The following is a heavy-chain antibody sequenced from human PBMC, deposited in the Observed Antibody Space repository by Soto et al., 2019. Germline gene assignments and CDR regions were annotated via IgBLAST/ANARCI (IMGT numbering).Heavy chain of an antibody. V-gene: IGHV1-69*01. Sequence: QVQLVQSGAEVKKPGSSVKVSCKASGGTFSSYAISWVRQDPGQGLEWMGGIIPIFGTANYAQKFQGRVTITADESTSTAYMELSSLRSEDPAVYYCAGVALAYCGGDCFNYYYCGMDVWGQGTTVTVSS. CDR1: GGTFSSYA. D-gene: IGHD2-21*02. CDR3: AGVALAYCGGDCFNYYYCGMDV. CDR2: IIPIFGTA. J-gene: IGHJ6*02.